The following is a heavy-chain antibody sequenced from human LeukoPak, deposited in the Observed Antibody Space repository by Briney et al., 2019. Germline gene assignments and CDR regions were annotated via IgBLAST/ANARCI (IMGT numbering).Heavy chain of an antibody. V-gene: IGHV1-2*02. CDR3: ARGEEVSLEEITIFGVVIPYDY. Sequence: ASVKVSCKASGYTFSGYYMHWVRQAPGQGLEWVGWINPNSGGTNYAQKFQGRVTMTRDTSISTAYMELSRLRSDDTAVYYCARGEEVSLEEITIFGVVIPYDYWGQGTLVTVSS. CDR1: GYTFSGYY. D-gene: IGHD3-3*01. J-gene: IGHJ4*02. CDR2: INPNSGGT.